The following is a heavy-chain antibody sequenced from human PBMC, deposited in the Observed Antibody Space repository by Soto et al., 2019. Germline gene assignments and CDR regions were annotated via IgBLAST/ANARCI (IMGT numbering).Heavy chain of an antibody. V-gene: IGHV4-39*01. J-gene: IGHJ6*02. Sequence: SETLSLTCTVSGDSISTTSYYWGWIRQPPGKGLEWIGSIYYSGSTYYNPSLKSRVTISADTSKNQFSLKLSSVTAADTAVYYCARLELSVRGYGMGVWGQGTTVTVSS. CDR3: ARLELSVRGYGMGV. CDR1: GDSISTTSYY. D-gene: IGHD1-7*01. CDR2: IYYSGST.